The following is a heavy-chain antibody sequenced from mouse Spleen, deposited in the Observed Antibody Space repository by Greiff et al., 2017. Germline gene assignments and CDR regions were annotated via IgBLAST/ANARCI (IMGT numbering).Heavy chain of an antibody. V-gene: IGHV1-55*01. D-gene: IGHD1-1*01. CDR2: IYPGSGST. Sequence: VQLQQSGAELVKPGASVKMSCKASGYTFTSYWITWVKQRPGQGLEWIGDIYPGSGSTNYNEKFKSKATLTVDTSSSTAYMQLSSLTSEDSAVYYCARMGSNYAMDYWGQGTSVTVSS. CDR1: GYTFTSYW. CDR3: ARMGSNYAMDY. J-gene: IGHJ4*01.